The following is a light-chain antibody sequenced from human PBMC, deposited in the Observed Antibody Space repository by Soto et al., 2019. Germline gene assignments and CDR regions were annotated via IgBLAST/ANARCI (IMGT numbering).Light chain of an antibody. Sequence: DIHMTQSPSSLSASVGDRVTITCRASQSIDSYVNWYQQKSGQAPKLLIYAASSLRSGVPSRFSGTSSGTDFTLTITSLQPEDFASYHCQQSYSSPPTFGQGTKLEIK. J-gene: IGKJ2*01. CDR3: QQSYSSPPT. CDR2: AAS. CDR1: QSIDSY. V-gene: IGKV1-39*01.